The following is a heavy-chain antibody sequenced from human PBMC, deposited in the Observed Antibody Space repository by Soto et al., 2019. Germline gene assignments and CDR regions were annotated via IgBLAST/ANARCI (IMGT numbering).Heavy chain of an antibody. V-gene: IGHV3-74*01. D-gene: IGHD6-13*01. CDR1: GFTFSNYY. CDR2: IDFDGRST. CDR3: ARRGSTSWLRALDL. Sequence: EVQLVESGGGLVQPGGSLRLSCAVSGFTFSNYYMQWVRQGPGKGLVYVARIDFDGRSTVHADSVKGRFTISRDNAKNTLYLQMNSLGAEDTGVYYCARRGSTSWLRALDLWGQGTLVTVSS. J-gene: IGHJ5*02.